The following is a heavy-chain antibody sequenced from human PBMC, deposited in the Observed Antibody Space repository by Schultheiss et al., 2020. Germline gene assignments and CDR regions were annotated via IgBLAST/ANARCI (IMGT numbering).Heavy chain of an antibody. CDR3: ARDRRGAYSSSWPTFDY. J-gene: IGHJ4*02. CDR2: INPNSGGT. D-gene: IGHD6-13*01. V-gene: IGHV1-2*06. Sequence: ASVKVSCKASGSTFTGYYMHWVRQAPGQGLEWMGRINPNSGGTNYAQKLQGRVTMTTDTSTSTAYMELRSLRSDDTAVYYCARDRRGAYSSSWPTFDYWGQGTLVTVSS. CDR1: GSTFTGYY.